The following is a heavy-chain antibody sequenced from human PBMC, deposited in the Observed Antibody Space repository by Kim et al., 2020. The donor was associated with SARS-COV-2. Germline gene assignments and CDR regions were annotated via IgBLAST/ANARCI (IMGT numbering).Heavy chain of an antibody. D-gene: IGHD1-26*01. J-gene: IGHJ3*02. Sequence: SETLSLTCTVSGGSISSYYWNWIRQPPGKGLEWIGFIYSSGSTNYNPSLKSRVTISVDTSKNQFSLKLTSVTATDTAMYYCARPKLVGSTTGTFDIWGQGTMVTVSS. CDR1: GGSISSYY. CDR2: IYSSGST. V-gene: IGHV4-59*08. CDR3: ARPKLVGSTTGTFDI.